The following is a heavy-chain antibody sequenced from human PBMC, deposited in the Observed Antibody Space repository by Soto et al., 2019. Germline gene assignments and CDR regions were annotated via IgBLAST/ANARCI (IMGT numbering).Heavy chain of an antibody. CDR3: AKGNSWSAALVLDI. Sequence: GGSLRLSCAASGFTFSSYAMNWVRQAPGKGLEWVSAISGSGGSTHYADSVKGRFTISRDSSKNTLYLQMNSLRAEDTAVYYCAKGNSWSAALVLDIWGQGTMVTVSS. V-gene: IGHV3-23*01. J-gene: IGHJ3*02. CDR2: ISGSGGST. D-gene: IGHD1-7*01. CDR1: GFTFSSYA.